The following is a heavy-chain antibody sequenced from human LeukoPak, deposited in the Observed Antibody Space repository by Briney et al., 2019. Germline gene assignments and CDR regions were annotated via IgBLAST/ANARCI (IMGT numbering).Heavy chain of an antibody. CDR3: ARASDGMDV. Sequence: GGSLRLSCAASGFTFSSYAMHWVRQAPGKGLEWVAVISYDGSNKYYADSVKGRFTIPRDNSKNTLYLQMNSLRAEDTAVYYCARASDGMDVWGQGTTVTVSS. V-gene: IGHV3-30-3*01. J-gene: IGHJ6*02. CDR2: ISYDGSNK. CDR1: GFTFSSYA.